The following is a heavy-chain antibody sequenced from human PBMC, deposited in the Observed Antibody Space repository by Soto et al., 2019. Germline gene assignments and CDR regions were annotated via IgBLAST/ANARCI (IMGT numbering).Heavy chain of an antibody. J-gene: IGHJ4*02. CDR3: ARYVNDYGDLGLDY. D-gene: IGHD4-17*01. Sequence: QVQLVESGGGVVQPGRSLRLSCAASGFTFSSNGMHWVRQAPGKGLEWVALIWYDGSNKNYADSVKGRFTISRDNSKNTLYLQMNSLRAEDTAVYYCARYVNDYGDLGLDYWGQGTLVTVSS. V-gene: IGHV3-33*01. CDR1: GFTFSSNG. CDR2: IWYDGSNK.